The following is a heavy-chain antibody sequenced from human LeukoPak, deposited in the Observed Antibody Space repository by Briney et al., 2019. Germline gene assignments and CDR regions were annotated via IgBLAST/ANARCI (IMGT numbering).Heavy chain of an antibody. Sequence: GGSLRLSCAASGFPSSDYSMNGVRQPPGKGLEWVSPISGRSDYIYSADSVKGRFTISRDNAKNSLYLQVTSLRAEDTAVYFCVRDLVRGVHPVFYFDLWGRGTLSLSPQ. V-gene: IGHV3-21*01. CDR2: ISGRSDYI. CDR3: VRDLVRGVHPVFYFDL. CDR1: GFPSSDYS. D-gene: IGHD3-10*01. J-gene: IGHJ2*01.